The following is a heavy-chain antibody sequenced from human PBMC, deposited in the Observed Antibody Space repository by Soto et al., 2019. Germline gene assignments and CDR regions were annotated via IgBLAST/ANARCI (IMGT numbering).Heavy chain of an antibody. V-gene: IGHV1-2*02. CDR1: GYTFTGYY. CDR2: INPNSGGT. CDR3: ARGGEVAARRNYYYYYGMDV. Sequence: ASVKVSCKASGYTFTGYYMHWVRQAPGQGLEWMGWINPNSGGTNYAQKFQGRVTMTRDTSISTAYMELSRLRSDDTVVYYCARGGEVAARRNYYYYYGMDVWGQGTTVTVSS. D-gene: IGHD6-6*01. J-gene: IGHJ6*02.